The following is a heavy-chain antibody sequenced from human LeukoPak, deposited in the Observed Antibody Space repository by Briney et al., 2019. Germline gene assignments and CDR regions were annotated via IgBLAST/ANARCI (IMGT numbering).Heavy chain of an antibody. D-gene: IGHD2/OR15-2a*01. CDR1: GYTFTNYW. J-gene: IGHJ4*02. CDR3: ARAGYSNRWDGVDY. CDR2: IYPGDSDT. V-gene: IGHV5-51*01. Sequence: GESLKISCKGSGYTFTNYWIGWVRQMPGKGLEFMGIIYPGDSDTRYSPSFQGQVTISVDKSINTAYLQWSSLKASDSATYYCARAGYSNRWDGVDYWGQGTLVTASS.